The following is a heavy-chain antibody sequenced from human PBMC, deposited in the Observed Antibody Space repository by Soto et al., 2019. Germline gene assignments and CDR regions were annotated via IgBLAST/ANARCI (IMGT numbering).Heavy chain of an antibody. D-gene: IGHD3-3*01. V-gene: IGHV1-46*01. CDR1: GYTFTSYY. J-gene: IGHJ6*02. Sequence: VASVKVSCKASGYTFTSYYMHWLRQALGQGLEWMGIINPSGGSTSYAQKFQGRVTMTRDTSTSTVYMELSSLRSEDTAVYYCATIFGVVNGSSMDVWGQGTTVTAP. CDR3: ATIFGVVNGSSMDV. CDR2: INPSGGST.